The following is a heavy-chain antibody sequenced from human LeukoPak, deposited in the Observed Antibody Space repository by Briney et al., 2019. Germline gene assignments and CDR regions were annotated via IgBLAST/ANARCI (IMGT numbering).Heavy chain of an antibody. D-gene: IGHD2-2*01. Sequence: ASVKVSCKASGYTFTSYGISWVRQAPGQGLEWMGWISAYNGNTNYAQKLQGRVTMTTDTSTSTAYMELRSLRSDDTAVYYCARDRADIVVVPAARDHYYYGMDVWGQGTTVTVSS. CDR2: ISAYNGNT. CDR1: GYTFTSYG. V-gene: IGHV1-18*01. CDR3: ARDRADIVVVPAARDHYYYGMDV. J-gene: IGHJ6*02.